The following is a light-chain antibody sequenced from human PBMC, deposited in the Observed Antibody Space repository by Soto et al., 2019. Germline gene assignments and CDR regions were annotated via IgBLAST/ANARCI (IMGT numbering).Light chain of an antibody. V-gene: IGKV3-15*01. Sequence: EILMTQSPATLSVSPGEGATLSCRASHRVNTYLAWYQQRPGQAPRLLIYDASTRATGIPARFSGSGSGTEFTLTIRSMQSEDFAVYYCQQYNNWPLTFGGGTKVDIK. CDR1: HRVNTY. CDR3: QQYNNWPLT. CDR2: DAS. J-gene: IGKJ4*01.